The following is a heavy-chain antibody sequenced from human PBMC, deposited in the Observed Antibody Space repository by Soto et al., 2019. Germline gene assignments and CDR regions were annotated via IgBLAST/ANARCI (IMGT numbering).Heavy chain of an antibody. V-gene: IGHV3-9*01. CDR2: ISWNSGSI. J-gene: IGHJ5*02. CDR3: EKGLVYDFGSAYWFDP. CDR1: GFTFDDYA. Sequence: GGSLRLSCAASGFTFDDYAMHWVRQAPGKGLEWVSGISWNSGSIGYADSVKGRFTISRDNAKNSLYLKMNSLRAEDTALYYCEKGLVYDFGSAYWFDPWGQGTLVTVSS. D-gene: IGHD3-3*01.